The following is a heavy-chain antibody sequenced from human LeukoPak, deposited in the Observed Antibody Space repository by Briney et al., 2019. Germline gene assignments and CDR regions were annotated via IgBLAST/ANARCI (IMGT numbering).Heavy chain of an antibody. CDR2: IYYSGST. Sequence: SETLSLTCTVSGGSISSGGYYWSWIRQHPGKGLEWIGYIYYSGSTYYNPSLKSRVTISVDTSKNQFSLKLSSVTAADTAVYYCARDSRPYGMDVWGQGTTVTVSS. CDR3: ARDSRPYGMDV. CDR1: GGSISSGGYY. J-gene: IGHJ6*02. V-gene: IGHV4-31*03.